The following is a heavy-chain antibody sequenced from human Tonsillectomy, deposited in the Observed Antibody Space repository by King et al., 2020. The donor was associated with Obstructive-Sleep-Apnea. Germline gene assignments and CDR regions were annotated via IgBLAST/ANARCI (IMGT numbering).Heavy chain of an antibody. CDR1: GFTFSTYG. V-gene: IGHV3-30*18. Sequence: VQLVESGGGVVQPGRSLRLSCGAFGFTFSTYGMHWVRQAPGKGLEWVAVTSYDGSNKYYADSVKGRFTISRDNSKNMLYLQMNSLRAEDTAVYYCAKDLNYGDYDGTYAMDVWGQGTTVTVSS. CDR2: TSYDGSNK. D-gene: IGHD4-17*01. CDR3: AKDLNYGDYDGTYAMDV. J-gene: IGHJ6*02.